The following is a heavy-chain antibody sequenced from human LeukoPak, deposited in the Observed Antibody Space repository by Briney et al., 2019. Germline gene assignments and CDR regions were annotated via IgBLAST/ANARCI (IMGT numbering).Heavy chain of an antibody. V-gene: IGHV4-59*01. D-gene: IGHD3-10*01. CDR1: GVSISRYY. J-gene: IGHJ4*02. CDR2: ISYTGST. Sequence: SETLSLTCTVSGVSISRYYWSWIRQPPGKGLEWIGYISYTGSTTYNSSLKSRVTISLDTSQNQFSLKLTSVTPADTAVYYCARTAKYYYGSETYYFFDYWGQGTLVTVSS. CDR3: ARTAKYYYGSETYYFFDY.